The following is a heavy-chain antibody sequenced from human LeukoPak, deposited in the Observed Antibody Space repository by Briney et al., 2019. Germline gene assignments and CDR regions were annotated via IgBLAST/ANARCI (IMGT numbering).Heavy chain of an antibody. Sequence: LPGGSLRLSCAASGFTFGDYGMSWVRQAPGKGLQWVSGINRNGDSTGYADFVKGRFTISRDNTKNSLYLQVNSLRAEDTALYYCARNFGGGDSSGPYYWGQGTLVTVSS. J-gene: IGHJ4*02. CDR3: ARNFGGGDSSGPYY. CDR1: GFTFGDYG. V-gene: IGHV3-20*04. CDR2: INRNGDST. D-gene: IGHD3-22*01.